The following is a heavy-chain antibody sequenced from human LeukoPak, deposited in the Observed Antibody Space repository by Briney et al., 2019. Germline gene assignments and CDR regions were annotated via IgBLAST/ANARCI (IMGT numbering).Heavy chain of an antibody. CDR2: IYYTGST. Sequence: PSETLSLTCTVSGGSISTYYYWGWIRQPPGKGLEWIGSIYYTGSTYYNPSLKSRITISVDTSKNQFSLKLSSVTAADTAVYYCARHEGGYCSSTSCNHFDYWGQGTLVTVSS. D-gene: IGHD2-2*01. J-gene: IGHJ4*02. CDR1: GGSISTYYY. CDR3: ARHEGGYCSSTSCNHFDY. V-gene: IGHV4-39*01.